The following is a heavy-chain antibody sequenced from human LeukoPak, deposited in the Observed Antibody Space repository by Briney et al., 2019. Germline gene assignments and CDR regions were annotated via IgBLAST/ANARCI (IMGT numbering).Heavy chain of an antibody. Sequence: ASVKVSCKASGYTFTGYYMHWVRQAPGQGLEWMGWINPNSGSTNYAQKLQGRVTMTTDTSTSTAYMELRSLRSDDTAVYYCARLNRIVVVVAAGDDAFDIWGQGTMVTVSS. CDR1: GYTFTGYY. CDR3: ARLNRIVVVVAAGDDAFDI. V-gene: IGHV1-2*02. CDR2: INPNSGST. J-gene: IGHJ3*02. D-gene: IGHD2-15*01.